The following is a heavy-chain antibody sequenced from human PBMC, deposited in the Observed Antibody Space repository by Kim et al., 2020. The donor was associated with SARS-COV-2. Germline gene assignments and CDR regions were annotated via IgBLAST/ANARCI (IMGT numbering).Heavy chain of an antibody. CDR1: GFTFSNYA. CDR3: AQGAGRGSTAFDY. CDR2: ITGGGGIT. D-gene: IGHD2-21*02. V-gene: IGHV3-23*01. Sequence: GGSLRLSCAASGFTFSNYAMSWVRQAPGKGLEWVSSITGGGGITAYADSVKGRFTISRDISRNTLFLQMNSLRAEDTAIYYCAQGAGRGSTAFDYWGQGTLVTVSS. J-gene: IGHJ4*02.